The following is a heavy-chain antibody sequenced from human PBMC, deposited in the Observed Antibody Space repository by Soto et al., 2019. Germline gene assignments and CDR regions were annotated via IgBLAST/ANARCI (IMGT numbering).Heavy chain of an antibody. Sequence: LSETLSLTCTVSGGSISSSSYYWGWIRQPPGKGLEWIGSIYYSGSTYYNPSLKSRVTISVDTSKNQFSLKLSSVTAADTAVYYCARHPKAPMTTVTSNWFDPWGQGTLVTVYS. CDR1: GGSISSSSYY. J-gene: IGHJ5*02. CDR3: ARHPKAPMTTVTSNWFDP. D-gene: IGHD4-4*01. CDR2: IYYSGST. V-gene: IGHV4-39*01.